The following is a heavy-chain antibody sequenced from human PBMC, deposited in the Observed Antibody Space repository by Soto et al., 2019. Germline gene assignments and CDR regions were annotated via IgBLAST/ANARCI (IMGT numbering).Heavy chain of an antibody. CDR1: GFTFSSYG. Sequence: GGSLRLSCAASGFTFSSYGMQWVRQAPGKGLEWVAVIWYDGSNKYYADSVKGRFTISRDNSKNTLYLQMNSLRAEDAAVYYCARDQTGSYGMDVWGQGTTVTVSS. CDR3: ARDQTGSYGMDV. V-gene: IGHV3-33*01. CDR2: IWYDGSNK. J-gene: IGHJ6*02.